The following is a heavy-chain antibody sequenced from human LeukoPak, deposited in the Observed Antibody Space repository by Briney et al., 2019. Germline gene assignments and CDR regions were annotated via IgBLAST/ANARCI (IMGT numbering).Heavy chain of an antibody. D-gene: IGHD3-3*01. Sequence: NPSETLSLTCTVSGGSISSYYWSWIRQPPGKGLEWIGYIYYSGSTNYNPSLKSRVTISVDTSKNQFSLKLSSVTAADTAVYYCARGPVATFGVINYYFDYWGQGTLVTVSS. CDR1: GGSISSYY. CDR2: IYYSGST. J-gene: IGHJ4*02. V-gene: IGHV4-59*08. CDR3: ARGPVATFGVINYYFDY.